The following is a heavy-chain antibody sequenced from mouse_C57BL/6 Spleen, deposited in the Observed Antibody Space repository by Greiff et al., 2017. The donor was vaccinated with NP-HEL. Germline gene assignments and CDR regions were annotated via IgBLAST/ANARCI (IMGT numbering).Heavy chain of an antibody. Sequence: EVQLVESGPELVKPGASVKISCKASGYSFTGYYMNWVKQSPEKSLEWIGEINPSTGGTTYNQKFKAKATLTVDKSSSTAYMQLKSLTSEDSAVYYCARYGSKFPIFDYWGQGTTLTVSS. J-gene: IGHJ2*01. D-gene: IGHD1-1*01. CDR2: INPSTGGT. CDR1: GYSFTGYY. V-gene: IGHV1-42*01. CDR3: ARYGSKFPIFDY.